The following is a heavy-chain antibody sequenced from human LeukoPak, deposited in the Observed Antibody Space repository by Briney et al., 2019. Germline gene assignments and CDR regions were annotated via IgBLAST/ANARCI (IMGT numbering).Heavy chain of an antibody. J-gene: IGHJ5*02. CDR3: ARAYSSGWYVGWFGP. D-gene: IGHD6-19*01. CDR2: ISSSGSTI. Sequence: GGSLRLSCAASGFTFSSYEMNWVRQAPGKGLEWVSYISSSGSTIYYADSVKGRFTISRDNAKNSLYLQMNSLRAEDTAVYYCARAYSSGWYVGWFGPWGQGTLVTVSS. V-gene: IGHV3-48*03. CDR1: GFTFSSYE.